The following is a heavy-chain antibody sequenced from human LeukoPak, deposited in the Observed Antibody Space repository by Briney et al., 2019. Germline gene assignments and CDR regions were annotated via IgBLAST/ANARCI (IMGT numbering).Heavy chain of an antibody. V-gene: IGHV1-18*01. J-gene: IGHJ5*02. CDR1: GYTFTSYG. CDR2: ISAYNGNT. CDR3: ARDRAGYSYGSDWFDP. Sequence: GASVKVSCKASGYTFTSYGISCVRQAPGQGLEWMGWISAYNGNTNYAQKLRGRVTMTTDTSTSTAYMELRSLRSADTAVSYCARDRAGYSYGSDWFDPWGQGTLVTVSS. D-gene: IGHD5-18*01.